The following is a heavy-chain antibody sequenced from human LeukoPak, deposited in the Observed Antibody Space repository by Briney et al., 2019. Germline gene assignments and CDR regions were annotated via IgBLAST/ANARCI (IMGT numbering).Heavy chain of an antibody. CDR2: IIPIFGTA. J-gene: IGHJ4*02. CDR1: GGTFSSYS. CDR3: ARGDYDSSGYDFDY. D-gene: IGHD3-22*01. V-gene: IGHV1-69*13. Sequence: ASVKVSCKASGGTFSSYSISWVRQAPGQGLEWMGGIIPIFGTANYAQKFQGRVTITADESTSTAYMELSSLRSEDTAVYYCARGDYDSSGYDFDYWGQGTLVTVSS.